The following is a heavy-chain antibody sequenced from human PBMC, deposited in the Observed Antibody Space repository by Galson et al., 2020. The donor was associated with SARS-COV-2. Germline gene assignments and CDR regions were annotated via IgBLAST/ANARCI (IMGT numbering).Heavy chain of an antibody. J-gene: IGHJ1*01. CDR2: ISYSGGA. CDR1: GGSISNYY. Sequence: SETLSLTCTVSGGSISNYYWSWIRQSPRRGLEWVGYISYSGGANYNPTLKIRVTISVDTSKNQLSLKLTSVTAADTAVYYCARSVVTTNDIYVQHWGQGSLVTVAA. D-gene: IGHD2-8*01. V-gene: IGHV4-59*01. CDR3: ARSVVTTNDIYVQH.